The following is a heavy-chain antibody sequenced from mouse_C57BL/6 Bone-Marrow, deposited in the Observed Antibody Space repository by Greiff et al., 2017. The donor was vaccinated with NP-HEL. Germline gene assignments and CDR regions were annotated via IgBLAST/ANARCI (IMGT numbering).Heavy chain of an antibody. CDR3: VRGLITPVVAPY. V-gene: IGHV10-1*01. J-gene: IGHJ3*01. CDR2: IRSKSNNYAT. D-gene: IGHD1-1*01. Sequence: EVKLMESGGGLVQPKGSLKLSCAASGFSFNTYAMNWVRQAPGKGLEWVARIRSKSNNYATYYADSVKDRFTISRDDSESMLYLQMNNLKTEDTAMYYCVRGLITPVVAPYWGQGTLVTVSA. CDR1: GFSFNTYA.